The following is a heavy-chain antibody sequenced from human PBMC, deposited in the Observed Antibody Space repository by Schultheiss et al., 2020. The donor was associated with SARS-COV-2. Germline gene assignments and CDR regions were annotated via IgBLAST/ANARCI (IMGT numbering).Heavy chain of an antibody. D-gene: IGHD4-17*01. J-gene: IGHJ5*02. CDR2: INPSGGST. CDR3: ARDYGDSHNWFDP. V-gene: IGHV1-46*01. CDR1: GYTFTSYG. Sequence: ASVKVSCKASGYTFTSYGISWVRQAPGQGLEWMGIINPSGGSTSYAQKFQGRVTMTRDTSTSTVYMELSSLRSEDTAVYYCARDYGDSHNWFDPWGQGTLVTVSS.